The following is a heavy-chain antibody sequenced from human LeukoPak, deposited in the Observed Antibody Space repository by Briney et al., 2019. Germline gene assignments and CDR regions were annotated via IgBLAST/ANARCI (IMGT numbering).Heavy chain of an antibody. J-gene: IGHJ6*02. CDR3: ARGLHYNILTGGMDV. V-gene: IGHV4-4*07. D-gene: IGHD3-9*01. CDR1: GGSISSYY. Sequence: SETLSLTCTVSGGSISSYYWSWIRQPAGKGLEWIGRIYTSGSTNYNPSLKSRVTMSVDTSKNQLSLKLSSVTAADTAVYYCARGLHYNILTGGMDVWGQGTTVIVSS. CDR2: IYTSGST.